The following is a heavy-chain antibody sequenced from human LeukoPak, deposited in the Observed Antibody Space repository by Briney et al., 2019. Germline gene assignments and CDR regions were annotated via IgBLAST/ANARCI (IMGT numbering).Heavy chain of an antibody. Sequence: SETLSLTCTVSGGSINSYYWSWIRQPPGKGLEWIGYIYYSGSTNYNPSLKSRVTISVDTSKNQFSLKLSSVTAADTAVYYCARRIAGMDYGDYLDYWGQGTLVTVSS. D-gene: IGHD4-17*01. CDR2: IYYSGST. CDR3: ARRIAGMDYGDYLDY. J-gene: IGHJ4*02. V-gene: IGHV4-59*08. CDR1: GGSINSYY.